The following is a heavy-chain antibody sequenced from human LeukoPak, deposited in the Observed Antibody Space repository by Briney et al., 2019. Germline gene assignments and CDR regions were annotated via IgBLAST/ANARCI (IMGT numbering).Heavy chain of an antibody. CDR1: GGSISSGGYY. Sequence: SETLSLTCTVSGGSISSGGYYWSWIRQPPGKGLEWIGEINHSGSTNYNPSLKSRVTISVDTSKNQFSLRLSSVTAADTAVYYCARITIFPPVYYYYGMDVWGQGTTVTVSS. D-gene: IGHD3-9*01. J-gene: IGHJ6*02. V-gene: IGHV4-39*07. CDR2: INHSGST. CDR3: ARITIFPPVYYYYGMDV.